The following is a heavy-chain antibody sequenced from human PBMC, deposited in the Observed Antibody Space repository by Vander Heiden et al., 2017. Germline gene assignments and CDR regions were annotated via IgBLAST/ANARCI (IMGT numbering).Heavy chain of an antibody. J-gene: IGHJ5*02. D-gene: IGHD4-4*01. CDR2: IYYSGST. CDR3: ARQRGYRLNWFDP. CDR1: GGSISSSSSY. Sequence: QLQLQESGPGLVKPSETLSLTCTVPGGSISSSSSYWGWNRQPPGKGLEWIGSIYYSGSTYYNPSLKSRVTISVDTSKNQFSLKLSSVTAADTAVYYCARQRGYRLNWFDPWGQGTLVTVSS. V-gene: IGHV4-39*01.